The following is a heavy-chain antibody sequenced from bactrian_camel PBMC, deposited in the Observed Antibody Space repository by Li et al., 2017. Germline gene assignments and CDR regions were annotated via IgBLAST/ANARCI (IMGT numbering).Heavy chain of an antibody. CDR1: GFTFSSYW. Sequence: HVQLVESGGGLVLPGGSLRLSCAGSGFTFSSYWMSWVRQAPGKGLEWISIMKTDGSGAYYADSVKGRFTVSGDNAKNTLYLQLDSLKPEDTAMYYCANLGDYRLEAHWGQGTQVTVS. CDR3: ANLGDYRLEAH. D-gene: IGHD5*01. CDR2: MKTDGSGA. J-gene: IGHJ4*01. V-gene: IGHV3S1*01.